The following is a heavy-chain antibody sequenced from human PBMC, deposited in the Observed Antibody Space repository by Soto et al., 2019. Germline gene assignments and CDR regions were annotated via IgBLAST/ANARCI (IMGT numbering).Heavy chain of an antibody. CDR3: ASVGLAKIKPYEY. Sequence: ASVKVSCKASGYTFTRYYVHWVRLAPGQGLEWMGLVNPSGGGASYAQKFQGRVTMTSDTSTSTVYMELRSLRSEDTAVYYCASVGLAKIKPYEYWGQGTLVTVSS. CDR2: VNPSGGGA. J-gene: IGHJ4*02. CDR1: GYTFTRYY. V-gene: IGHV1-46*01. D-gene: IGHD6-19*01.